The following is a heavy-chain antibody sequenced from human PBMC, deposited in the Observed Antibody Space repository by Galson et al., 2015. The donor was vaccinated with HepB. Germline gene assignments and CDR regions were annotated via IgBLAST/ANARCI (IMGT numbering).Heavy chain of an antibody. D-gene: IGHD6-13*01. CDR2: FSCDGGNN. CDR1: GFTFSIYA. Sequence: SLRLSCAVSGFTFSIYAIHWVRQAPGKGLEWVAVFSCDGGNNYYADSVRGRFTFSRDNSKNTLYLQMTDLRADDTAIYYCARDWGQFTEARTCRWYHVCDNWVQGTLFTASS. CDR3: ARDWGQFTEARTCRWYHVCDN. J-gene: IGHJ4*02. V-gene: IGHV3-30-3*01.